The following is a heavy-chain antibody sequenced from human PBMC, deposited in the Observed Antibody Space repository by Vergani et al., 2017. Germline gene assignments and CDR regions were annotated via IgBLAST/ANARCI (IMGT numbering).Heavy chain of an antibody. CDR1: GFTFSSYA. Sequence: EVQMLESGGGLVQPGGSLRLSCAASGFTFSSYAMSWVRQAPGKGLEWVSAISGSGGSTYYADSVKGRFTISRDNSKNTLYLQMNSLRAEDTAVYYCAVWFGEFRPFDYWGQGTLVTVSS. D-gene: IGHD3-10*01. CDR2: ISGSGGST. CDR3: AVWFGEFRPFDY. J-gene: IGHJ4*02. V-gene: IGHV3-23*01.